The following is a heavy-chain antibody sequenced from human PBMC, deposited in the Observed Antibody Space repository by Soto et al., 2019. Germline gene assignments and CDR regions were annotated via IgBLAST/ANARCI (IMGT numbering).Heavy chain of an antibody. CDR2: IYWDDDK. V-gene: IGHV2-5*02. Sequence: QITLNESGPTQVKPRQTLTLTCTFSGFSLTTSGVGVGWIRQSPGKAPEWLALIYWDDDKRYSPSLKSRLTMTKDTSKNQVVLTMADVDPADTATYYCAHRVLRTVFGLVTTTAIYFDFWGQGTPVAVSS. D-gene: IGHD3-3*01. J-gene: IGHJ4*02. CDR1: GFSLTTSGVG. CDR3: AHRVLRTVFGLVTTTAIYFDF.